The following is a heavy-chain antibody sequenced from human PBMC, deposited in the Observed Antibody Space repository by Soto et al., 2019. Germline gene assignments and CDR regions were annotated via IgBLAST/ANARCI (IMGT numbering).Heavy chain of an antibody. D-gene: IGHD3-22*01. V-gene: IGHV3-48*02. Sequence: EVQLVESGGGLVQTGGSLRLSCAASGFTFSRNSMNWVRQAPGKGLEGVSYISSSSNTIYYADSVKGRFTISRDNAKNSLYLQMNSLRDEDTAVYYCARVFGYYYDPRDASDIWGQGTMVTVSS. CDR3: ARVFGYYYDPRDASDI. CDR1: GFTFSRNS. CDR2: ISSSSNTI. J-gene: IGHJ3*02.